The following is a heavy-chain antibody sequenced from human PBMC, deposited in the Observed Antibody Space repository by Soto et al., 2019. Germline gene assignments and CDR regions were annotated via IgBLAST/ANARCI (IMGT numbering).Heavy chain of an antibody. V-gene: IGHV1-2*02. CDR1: GYTLSAYY. D-gene: IGHD1-1*01. CDR3: AREPATAKPEGVDF. Sequence: ASVKVSCKASGYTLSAYYIHWVRQAPGQGLEWMGWINPNSGGTKYAPKFQGGVTMTRDTSITTAYMELSRLRSGDTAVYYCAREPATAKPEGVDFWGQGTLVTVSS. J-gene: IGHJ4*02. CDR2: INPNSGGT.